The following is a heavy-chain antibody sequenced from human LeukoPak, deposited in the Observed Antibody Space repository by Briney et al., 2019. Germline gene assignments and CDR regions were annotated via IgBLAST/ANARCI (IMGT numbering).Heavy chain of an antibody. CDR3: TRLIGGYVVNNWFEY. CDR1: GFTFSSYD. CDR2: IRTKVNSYAT. D-gene: IGHD6-25*01. Sequence: PGGSLRLSCAASGFTFSSYDMSWVRQASGKGLEWVGRIRTKVNSYATAYAASVKGRFTISRDDSKNTAYLQMNSLKIEDTAVYYCTRLIGGYVVNNWFEYWGPGILVTVSS. J-gene: IGHJ5*01. V-gene: IGHV3-73*01.